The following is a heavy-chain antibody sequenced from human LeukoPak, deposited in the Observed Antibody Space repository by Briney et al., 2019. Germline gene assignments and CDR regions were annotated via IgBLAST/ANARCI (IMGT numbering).Heavy chain of an antibody. Sequence: GGSLRLSCAASGFTFSNYGMHWVRQAPGKGLEWVAVIWYDGSNKYYADSVKGRFTISRDNSKNTLYLQMNSLRAEDTAVYYCARARLRDAFDIWGQGTMVTVSS. CDR1: GFTFSNYG. CDR2: IWYDGSNK. CDR3: ARARLRDAFDI. D-gene: IGHD2-15*01. V-gene: IGHV3-33*08. J-gene: IGHJ3*02.